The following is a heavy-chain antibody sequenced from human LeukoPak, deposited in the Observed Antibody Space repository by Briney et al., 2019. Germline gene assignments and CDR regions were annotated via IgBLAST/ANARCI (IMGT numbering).Heavy chain of an antibody. CDR2: ISGSGST. J-gene: IGHJ3*02. V-gene: IGHV3-23*01. CDR3: AKSLVAAAASDAFDI. CDR1: GFSFDDYV. Sequence: GGSLRLSCVASGFSFDDYVMHWVRQAPGKGLEWVSAISGSGSTYYEDSVKGRFTISRDNSKNTLYLQMNSLRAEDTAVYYCAKSLVAAAASDAFDIWGQGTMVTVSS. D-gene: IGHD6-13*01.